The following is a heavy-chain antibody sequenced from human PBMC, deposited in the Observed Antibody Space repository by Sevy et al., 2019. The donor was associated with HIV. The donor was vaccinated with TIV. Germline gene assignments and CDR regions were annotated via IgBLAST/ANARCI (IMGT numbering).Heavy chain of an antibody. CDR1: GFTFSSYG. CDR2: IWYDGSNK. J-gene: IGHJ6*02. D-gene: IGHD2-2*01. V-gene: IGHV3-33*01. CDR3: AREGYCSSTSCYGDYYYYYGMDV. Sequence: GGSLRLSCASSGFTFSSYGMHWVRQAPGKGLEWVAAIWYDGSNKYYVDSVKGRFTISRDNSKNTLYLQMNSLRAEDTAVYYCAREGYCSSTSCYGDYYYYYGMDVWGQGTTVTVSS.